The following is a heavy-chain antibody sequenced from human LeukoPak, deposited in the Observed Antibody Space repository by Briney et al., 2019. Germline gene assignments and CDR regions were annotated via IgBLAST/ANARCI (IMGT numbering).Heavy chain of an antibody. V-gene: IGHV3-23*01. D-gene: IGHD3-22*01. CDR3: ARDLYYYDSSGYYPVGY. CDR2: ISGSGGST. J-gene: IGHJ4*02. CDR1: GFTFSSYA. Sequence: PGGSLRLSCAASGFTFSSYAMSWVRQAPGKGLEWVSAISGSGGSTYYADSVKGRFTISRDNSKNTLYLQMNSLRAEDTAVYYCARDLYYYDSSGYYPVGYWGQGTLVTVSS.